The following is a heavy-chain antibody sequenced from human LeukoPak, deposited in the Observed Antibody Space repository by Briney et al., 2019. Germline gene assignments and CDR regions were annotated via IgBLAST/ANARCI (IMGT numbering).Heavy chain of an antibody. V-gene: IGHV3-74*01. J-gene: IGHJ4*02. CDR1: VVTFSVDW. CDR2: INSDGTST. D-gene: IGHD2/OR15-2a*01. CDR3: ARVRDCNNSYSDY. Sequence: TGGSLRLSCAPSVVTFSVDWMHCVRQAPGKGLVWVSRINSDGTSTNYADSVKGRFTISRDNAQNTLYLQMNSLRAEDTAVYYCARVRDCNNSYSDYWGQGTLVTVSS.